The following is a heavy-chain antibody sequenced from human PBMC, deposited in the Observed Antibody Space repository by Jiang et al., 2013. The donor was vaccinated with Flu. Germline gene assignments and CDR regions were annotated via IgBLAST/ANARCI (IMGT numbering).Heavy chain of an antibody. CDR2: ISYDGSNK. D-gene: IGHD4-17*01. Sequence: VVQPGRSLRLSCAASGFTSVAMLCTGSARLQARGLEWVAVISYDGSNKYYADSVKGRFTISRDNSKNTLYLQMNSLRAEDTAVYYCARGRTTVLYYWGQGTLVTVSS. V-gene: IGHV3-30-3*01. J-gene: IGHJ4*02. CDR1: GFTSVAML. CDR3: ARGRTTVLYY.